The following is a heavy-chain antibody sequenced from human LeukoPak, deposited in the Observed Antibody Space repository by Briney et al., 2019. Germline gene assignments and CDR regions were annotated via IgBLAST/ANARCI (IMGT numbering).Heavy chain of an antibody. D-gene: IGHD1-1*01. CDR1: GFTFDNYA. Sequence: GGSLRLSCVASGFTFDNYAMHWVRQVSGKGLEWISWIGISSGNTKYADSVKGRFTISGDNAKNSLYLQMNSLRVEDAAVYYCARDHNYAFDNWGQGTLVTVSS. J-gene: IGHJ4*02. CDR2: IGISSGNT. CDR3: ARDHNYAFDN. V-gene: IGHV3-48*04.